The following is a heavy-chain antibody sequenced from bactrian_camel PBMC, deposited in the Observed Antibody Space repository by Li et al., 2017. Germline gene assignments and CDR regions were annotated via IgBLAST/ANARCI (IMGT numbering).Heavy chain of an antibody. Sequence: HVQLVESGGGSVQAGGSLRLSCAASGDIYSNSYVGWFRQAPGKEREGVAAIDSEERTSYADSVKGRFTISFDRAKKILYLQMNNLKPEDTGMYTCAVVKDPQGATCGRAVVGTRLPRSYWGRGTQVTVS. J-gene: IGHJ4*01. CDR2: IDSEERT. CDR1: GDIYSNSY. CDR3: AVVKDPQGATCGRAVVGTRLPRSY. D-gene: IGHD2*01. V-gene: IGHV3S53*01.